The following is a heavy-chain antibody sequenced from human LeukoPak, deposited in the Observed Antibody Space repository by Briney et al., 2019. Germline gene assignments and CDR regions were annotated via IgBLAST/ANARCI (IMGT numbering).Heavy chain of an antibody. CDR3: AKATSAAANGWHFDK. CDR2: VSATGGST. CDR1: GFIFTDYA. D-gene: IGHD6-13*01. J-gene: IGHJ4*02. Sequence: PGGSLRLSCAASGFIFTDYAMSWVRQAPGQGLEWVSAVSATGGSTYYADSVKGRFIISRDNSKDTVYLQMSSLRVEDTAVYFCAKATSAAANGWHFDKWGQGTLVTVSS. V-gene: IGHV3-23*01.